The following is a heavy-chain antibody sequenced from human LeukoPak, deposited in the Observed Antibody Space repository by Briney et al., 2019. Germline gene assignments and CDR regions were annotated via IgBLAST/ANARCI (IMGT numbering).Heavy chain of an antibody. V-gene: IGHV4-39*07. D-gene: IGHD3-3*01. CDR1: GGSISSSSYY. Sequence: SETLSLTCTVSGGSISSSSYYRGWIRQPPGKGLEWIGSIYYSGSTYYNPSLKSRVTISVDTSKNQFSLKLSSVTAADTAVYYCARSESGYLNYYYYGMDVWGQGTTVTVSS. J-gene: IGHJ6*02. CDR3: ARSESGYLNYYYYGMDV. CDR2: IYYSGST.